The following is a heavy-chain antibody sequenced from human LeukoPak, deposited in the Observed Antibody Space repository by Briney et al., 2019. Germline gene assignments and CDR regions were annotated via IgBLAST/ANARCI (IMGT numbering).Heavy chain of an antibody. V-gene: IGHV3-48*03. CDR1: GFTFSSYE. J-gene: IGHJ4*02. CDR3: AREEYGDYVFFYY. D-gene: IGHD4-17*01. CDR2: ISSSGSTI. Sequence: GGSLRLSCAASGFTFSSYEMNWVRQAPGKGLEWVSYISSSGSTIYYADSVKGRFTISRDNAKNSPYLQMNSLRAEDTAVYYCAREEYGDYVFFYYWGQGTLVTVSS.